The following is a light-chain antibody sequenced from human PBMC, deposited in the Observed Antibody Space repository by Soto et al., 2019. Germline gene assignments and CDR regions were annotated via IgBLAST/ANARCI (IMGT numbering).Light chain of an antibody. V-gene: IGKV1-39*01. CDR3: QQSDSTPRT. CDR2: AAS. CDR1: QSISSY. J-gene: IGKJ2*02. Sequence: DIHMTQSPSSLSASLGDRVAITCRASQSISSYLNWYQHKPGKAPNLLIYAASSLQSGVPARFSGSGSGTDFSLTISSLQPEDFATYYFQQSDSTPRTFGQGTNLEIK.